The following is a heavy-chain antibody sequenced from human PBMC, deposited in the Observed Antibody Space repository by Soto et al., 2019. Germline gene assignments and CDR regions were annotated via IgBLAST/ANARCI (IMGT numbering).Heavy chain of an antibody. D-gene: IGHD2-2*01. J-gene: IGHJ4*02. CDR1: GFTFSGFG. Sequence: QVHLVESGGGVVQPGRSLRLSCAGSGFTFSGFGMHWVRQAPGKGLEWVAVISYDGNDKYFADSVKGRFTISRDNSKNTLYLQMSSLTAEDTAVYYCSSIVVGTSRHSAFDAWGQGTLVTVSS. CDR2: ISYDGNDK. CDR3: SSIVVGTSRHSAFDA. V-gene: IGHV3-30*03.